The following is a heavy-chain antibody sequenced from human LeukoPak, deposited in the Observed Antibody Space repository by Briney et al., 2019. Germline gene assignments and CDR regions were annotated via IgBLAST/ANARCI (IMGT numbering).Heavy chain of an antibody. CDR2: ISSSSSTI. D-gene: IGHD3-22*01. Sequence: GGSPRLSCAASGFTFSSYSMNWVRQAPGKGLEWVSYISSSSSTIYYADSVKGRFTISRDNAKNSLYLQMNSLRDEDTAVYYCARTHYYDSSGFDYWGQGTLVTVSS. V-gene: IGHV3-48*02. CDR3: ARTHYYDSSGFDY. CDR1: GFTFSSYS. J-gene: IGHJ4*02.